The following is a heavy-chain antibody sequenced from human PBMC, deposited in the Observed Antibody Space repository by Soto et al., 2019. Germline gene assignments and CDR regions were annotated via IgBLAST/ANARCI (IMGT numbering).Heavy chain of an antibody. CDR1: GYTLTELS. CDR3: ATRGLGGRPLSDYYYGMDV. D-gene: IGHD3-16*02. J-gene: IGHJ6*02. Sequence: ASVKVSCKVSGYTLTELSMHWVRQAPGKGLEWMGGFDPEDGETIYAQKFQGRVTMTEDTSTDTAYMELSSLRSEDTAVYYCATRGLGGRPLSDYYYGMDVWGQGTTVTVSS. V-gene: IGHV1-24*01. CDR2: FDPEDGET.